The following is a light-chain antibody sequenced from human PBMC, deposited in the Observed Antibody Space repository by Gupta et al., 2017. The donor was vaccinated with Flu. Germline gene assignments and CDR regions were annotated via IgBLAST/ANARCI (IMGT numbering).Light chain of an antibody. V-gene: IGKV1-9*01. Sequence: DIQLTQSPSFLSASVGDRVTITCRASQGISTYLAWYQQQPGRAPKLLIYGATTLQDGVPSRFSGSGSVTEFTLTITGLQPEDFATYYCQQLNRVPARTLGGGTKVEIK. CDR3: QQLNRVPART. CDR2: GAT. CDR1: QGISTY. J-gene: IGKJ4*01.